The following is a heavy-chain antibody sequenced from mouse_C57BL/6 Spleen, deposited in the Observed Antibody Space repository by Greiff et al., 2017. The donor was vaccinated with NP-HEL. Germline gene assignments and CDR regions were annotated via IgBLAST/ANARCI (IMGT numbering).Heavy chain of an antibody. V-gene: IGHV1-64*01. CDR1: GYTFTSYW. J-gene: IGHJ3*01. CDR3: ASPGGYAY. CDR2: IHPNSGST. Sequence: QVQLQQPGAELVKPGASVKLSCKASGYTFTSYWMHWVKQRPGQGLEWIGMIHPNSGSTNYNEKFKSKATLTVDKSSSTASMHLISLTSEDSAVSYCASPGGYAYWGQGTLVTVSA.